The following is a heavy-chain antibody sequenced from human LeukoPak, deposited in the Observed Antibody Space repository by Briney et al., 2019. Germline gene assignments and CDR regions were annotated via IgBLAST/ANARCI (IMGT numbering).Heavy chain of an antibody. J-gene: IGHJ3*02. CDR3: ARESCFGRGSGSSHNADAFDI. V-gene: IGHV4-59*01. Sequence: SETLSLTCTVYGGSISSYYWSWIRQPPGKGLEWIGYIYYSGSNYYNTSLNSRVTISVDTSKNQFSLKLSYVTAADAAVYYCARESCFGRGSGSSHNADAFDIWGQGTTVTVSS. D-gene: IGHD3-10*01. CDR2: IYYSGSN. CDR1: GGSISSYY.